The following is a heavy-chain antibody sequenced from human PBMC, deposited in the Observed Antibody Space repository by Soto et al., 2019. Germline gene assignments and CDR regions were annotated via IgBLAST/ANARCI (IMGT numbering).Heavy chain of an antibody. Sequence: QVQLVQSGAEVKKPGSSVKVSCKASGGTFSSYPISWVRQAPGQGLEWMGRIIPILGIANYAQKFQGRVTITADKSTSTAYMELSSLRSEDTAVYYCARGGYCSGGSCYYPFDSWGQGTLVTVSS. V-gene: IGHV1-69*02. D-gene: IGHD2-15*01. CDR2: IIPILGIA. CDR1: GGTFSSYP. CDR3: ARGGYCSGGSCYYPFDS. J-gene: IGHJ4*02.